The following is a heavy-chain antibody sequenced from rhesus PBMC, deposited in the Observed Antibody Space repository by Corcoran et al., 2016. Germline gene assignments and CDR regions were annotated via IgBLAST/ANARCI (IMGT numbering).Heavy chain of an antibody. D-gene: IGHD6-31*01. CDR2: IHGSGTTT. J-gene: IGHJ5-1*01. V-gene: IGHV4S11*01. CDR3: ARQTSGWAVTDV. Sequence: QVQLQESGLGLVKPSETLSLTFTVSGGSISGYYWNWIRQIPGKGLEWVAKIHGSGTTTNYKPSLKSRVTLSVATSKNQFSLKLTSVTAADTAVYYCARQTSGWAVTDVWGPGVLVTVSS. CDR1: GGSISGYY.